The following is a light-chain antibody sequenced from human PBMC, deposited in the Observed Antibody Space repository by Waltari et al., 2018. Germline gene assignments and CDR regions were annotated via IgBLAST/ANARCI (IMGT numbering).Light chain of an antibody. CDR3: QQLNDFPIT. CDR1: QGVSPY. J-gene: IGKJ4*01. V-gene: IGKV1-9*01. CDR2: ATS. Sequence: DIQLTQSPSFLSASVGDRVTITCRASQGVSPYLAWYQQNPGKAPKSLISATSTLEKGGPSRFSGSGSGTQFTLTISGLQPEDSATYYCQQLNDFPITFGGGTKVEIK.